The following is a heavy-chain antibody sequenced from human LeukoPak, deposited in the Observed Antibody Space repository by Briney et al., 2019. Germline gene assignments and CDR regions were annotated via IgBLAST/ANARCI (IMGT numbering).Heavy chain of an antibody. CDR1: GFSVSSKH. V-gene: IGHV3-66*02. CDR2: TYSGGGST. J-gene: IGHJ6*03. Sequence: GGSLRLSCAASGFSVSSKHMSWVRQAPGKGLEWVSVTYSGGGSTDYTDSVKYRFTISRDNSKNTLYLQMSSLRADDTAVYYCARDSRSYGNYYYYMDVWGKGTTVTVSS. D-gene: IGHD1-26*01. CDR3: ARDSRSYGNYYYYMDV.